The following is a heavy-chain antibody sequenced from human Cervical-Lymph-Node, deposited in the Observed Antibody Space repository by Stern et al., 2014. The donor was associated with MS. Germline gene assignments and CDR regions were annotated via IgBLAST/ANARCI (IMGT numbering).Heavy chain of an antibody. Sequence: EVHLVESGAELIRPGESLKISCKGSGFKFSIYWIAWVRQMPGKGLEWMGIIYPGDSETRYSPSFQGQVTLSAVKSTSTAHLQWSSLNASDTAMYFCARQTAAWASDVWGQGTLVTVSS. CDR1: GFKFSIYW. D-gene: IGHD1-14*01. V-gene: IGHV5-51*01. CDR3: ARQTAAWASDV. CDR2: IYPGDSET. J-gene: IGHJ4*02.